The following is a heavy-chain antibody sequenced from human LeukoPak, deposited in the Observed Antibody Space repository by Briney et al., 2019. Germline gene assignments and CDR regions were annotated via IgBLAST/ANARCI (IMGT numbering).Heavy chain of an antibody. V-gene: IGHV3-30*18. Sequence: PGRSLRLSCAASGFTFSSYAMHWVRQAPGKGLEWVAVISYDGSNKYYADSVKGRFIISRDNSRNTLHLQMNSLRAEDTAPYSCAKASLRYFDWFSDYWGQGTLVTVSS. D-gene: IGHD3-9*01. CDR1: GFTFSSYA. CDR3: AKASLRYFDWFSDY. CDR2: ISYDGSNK. J-gene: IGHJ4*02.